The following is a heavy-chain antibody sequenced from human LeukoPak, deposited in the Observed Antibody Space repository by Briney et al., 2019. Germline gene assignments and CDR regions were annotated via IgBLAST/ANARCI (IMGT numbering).Heavy chain of an antibody. Sequence: GALRLSCAASGFTFSSYSMNWVRQAPGKGLEWVSSISSSSSYIYYPDSVKGRFTISRDNAKKSLYLQMNSLRAEDTAVYYCARQIWFGELSDGMDVWGQGTTVTVSS. CDR2: ISSSSSYI. D-gene: IGHD3-10*01. CDR3: ARQIWFGELSDGMDV. CDR1: GFTFSSYS. J-gene: IGHJ6*02. V-gene: IGHV3-21*01.